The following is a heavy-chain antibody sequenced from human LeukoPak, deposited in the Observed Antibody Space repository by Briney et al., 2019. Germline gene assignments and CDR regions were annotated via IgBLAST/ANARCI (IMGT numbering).Heavy chain of an antibody. CDR3: TKDGGRDYYYFMDV. D-gene: IGHD2-15*01. J-gene: IGHJ6*03. CDR1: GFTFNSYA. Sequence: GGSLRLSCAASGFTFNSYAMHWVRQAPGKGLEWVAVISYDGSNKYYADSVKGRFTISRDNPNYTLYLQMNSLRAEDTAVYYCTKDGGRDYYYFMDVWGKGTTVTVSS. V-gene: IGHV3-30-3*01. CDR2: ISYDGSNK.